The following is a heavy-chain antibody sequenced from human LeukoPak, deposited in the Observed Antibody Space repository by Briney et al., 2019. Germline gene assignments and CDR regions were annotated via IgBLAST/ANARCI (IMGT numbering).Heavy chain of an antibody. CDR3: ASTNCSTARCSGANWFDP. J-gene: IGHJ5*02. Sequence: SETLSLTCTVSGGSISSGDYFWRWIRQPPGKGLEWIGYIFYSGSTFRYNPSLKSRVAISIDTSKNQFSLRLSSVTAADTAVYYCASTNCSTARCSGANWFDPWGQGTLVTVSS. CDR2: IFYSGST. D-gene: IGHD2-2*01. CDR1: GGSISSGDYF. V-gene: IGHV4-30-4*08.